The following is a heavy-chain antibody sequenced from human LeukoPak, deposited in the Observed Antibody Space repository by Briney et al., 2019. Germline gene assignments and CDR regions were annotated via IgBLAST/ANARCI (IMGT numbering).Heavy chain of an antibody. CDR1: GFTFSNYA. Sequence: GGSLRLSCAASGFTFSNYAMMWVRQAPGKGLEWVSILGNSGDSTYYADSVKGRFTISRDSSKNTLYLQMNSLRAEDTAVYYCAKDLVPSQWLVRGAFDIWGQGTMVTVSS. J-gene: IGHJ3*02. D-gene: IGHD6-19*01. V-gene: IGHV3-23*01. CDR3: AKDLVPSQWLVRGAFDI. CDR2: LGNSGDST.